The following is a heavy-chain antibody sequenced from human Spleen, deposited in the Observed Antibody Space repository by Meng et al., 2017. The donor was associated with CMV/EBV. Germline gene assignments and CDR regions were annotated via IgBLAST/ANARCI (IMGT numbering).Heavy chain of an antibody. Sequence: LSLTCAGSGFTFRNYAMTWVRQAPGKGLEWVASISGGGGTTYYGDSVQGRITISRDNSRNTVYLQMNSLRAEDTAIYYCAKDRVCNGGSCYPRGSFDSWGQGSLVTVSS. J-gene: IGHJ4*02. CDR1: GFTFRNYA. D-gene: IGHD2-15*01. V-gene: IGHV3-23*01. CDR3: AKDRVCNGGSCYPRGSFDS. CDR2: ISGGGGTT.